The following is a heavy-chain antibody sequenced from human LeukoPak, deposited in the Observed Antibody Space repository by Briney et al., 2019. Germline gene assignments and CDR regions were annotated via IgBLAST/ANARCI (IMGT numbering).Heavy chain of an antibody. J-gene: IGHJ4*02. D-gene: IGHD3-22*01. CDR1: GFTFSSYG. CDR2: IWYDGSNK. V-gene: IGHV3-33*01. CDR3: ARQMGTYYYDSSDH. Sequence: QPGRSLRLSCAASGFTFSSYGMHWVRQAPGKGLEWVAVIWYDGSNKYYADSVKGRFTISRDNSKNTLYLQMNSLRAEDTAVYYCARQMGTYYYDSSDHWGQGTLVTVSS.